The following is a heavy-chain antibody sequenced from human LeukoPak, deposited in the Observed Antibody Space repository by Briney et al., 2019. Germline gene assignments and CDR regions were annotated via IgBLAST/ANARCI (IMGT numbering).Heavy chain of an antibody. Sequence: GGSLRHSCAASGFTFRGYDMHWARQATGKGLMWVSAIGTPGDTYYPGSVKGRFTISRENAKNSLYLQMNSLRAGDTAVYYCARAMGYCSGGSCYYYGMDVWGQGTTVTVSS. D-gene: IGHD2-15*01. CDR1: GFTFRGYD. CDR3: ARAMGYCSGGSCYYYGMDV. J-gene: IGHJ6*02. V-gene: IGHV3-13*01. CDR2: IGTPGDT.